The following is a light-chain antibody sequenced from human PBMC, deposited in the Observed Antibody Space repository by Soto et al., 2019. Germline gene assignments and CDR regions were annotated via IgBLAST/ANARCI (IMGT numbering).Light chain of an antibody. J-gene: IGKJ1*01. Sequence: DIQMTQSPSSLSASVGDRVTITCRASQSISSYLNWYQQKPGKAPKLLIYAASSSQSGVPSRFSGSGSGTDFTLTISNLQPEDFATYYCQQSYITPPWTFGQGTKVEIK. CDR1: QSISSY. CDR2: AAS. CDR3: QQSYITPPWT. V-gene: IGKV1-39*01.